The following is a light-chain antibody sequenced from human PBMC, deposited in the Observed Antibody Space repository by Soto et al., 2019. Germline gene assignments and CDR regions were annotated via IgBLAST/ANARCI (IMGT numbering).Light chain of an antibody. CDR2: DVS. CDR1: SSDIGGHNY. V-gene: IGLV2-14*03. J-gene: IGLJ1*01. CDR3: SSYTSSSTLEV. Sequence: QSVLTQPDSVSGSPGQSITIPCTGTSSDIGGHNYVSWYQQHPGKAPKLMIYDVSNRPSGVSNRFSGSKSGNTASLTISGLQAEDEADYYCSSYTSSSTLEVFGTGTKLTVL.